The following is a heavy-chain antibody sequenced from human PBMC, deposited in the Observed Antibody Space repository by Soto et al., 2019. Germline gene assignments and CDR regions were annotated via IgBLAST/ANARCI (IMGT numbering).Heavy chain of an antibody. D-gene: IGHD3-10*01. V-gene: IGHV1-69*02. CDR2: IIPLLGIA. CDR1: GGTFSSYT. J-gene: IGHJ4*02. CDR3: ARGITIVRGVNLYYFDY. Sequence: QVQLVQSGAEVKKPGSSVKVSCKASGGTFSSYTISWVRQAPGQWLEWMGRIIPLLGIANYAQKFQGRVTITADKSTSTAYMELSSLRSEDTALYYCARGITIVRGVNLYYFDYWGQGTLVTVSS.